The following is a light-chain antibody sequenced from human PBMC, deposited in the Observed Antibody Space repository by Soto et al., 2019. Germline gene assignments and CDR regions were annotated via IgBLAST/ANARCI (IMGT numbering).Light chain of an antibody. Sequence: DIQMTQSPSSLSASLGDRVTITCQASQDINNYLYWYYQKPGRAPKRLIYDASKLDIGVPSRFSGSGSGTDFSLAISSLQPEDIGTYFCQQYDTLPFPFGPGTKVALK. CDR3: QQYDTLPFP. CDR2: DAS. J-gene: IGKJ3*01. V-gene: IGKV1-33*01. CDR1: QDINNY.